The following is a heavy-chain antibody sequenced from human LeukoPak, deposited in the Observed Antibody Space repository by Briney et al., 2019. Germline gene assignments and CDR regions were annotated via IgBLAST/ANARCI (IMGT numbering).Heavy chain of an antibody. CDR1: GASISSYY. V-gene: IGHV4-59*12. CDR2: VYHTGTT. D-gene: IGHD5-12*01. J-gene: IGHJ3*02. Sequence: PSETLSLTCTVSGASISSYYWSWIRQPPGKGLEWIGNVYHTGTTNYNPSLKSRVTISLDTSRSQFSLKLSSVTAADTAVYYCARAVDAIGDFDIWGQGTIVTVSS. CDR3: ARAVDAIGDFDI.